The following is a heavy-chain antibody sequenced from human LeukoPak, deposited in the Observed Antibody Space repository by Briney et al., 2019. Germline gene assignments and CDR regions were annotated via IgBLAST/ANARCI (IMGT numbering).Heavy chain of an antibody. V-gene: IGHV3-33*06. CDR2: IWYDGSNK. Sequence: PGGSLRLSCAASGFSFTIHDMHWVRQAPGKGLEWVAVIWYDGSNKYYADSVKGRFTISRDNSKNTLYLQMNSLRAEDTAVYYCAKAVGAAIQNWFDPWGQGTLVTVSS. D-gene: IGHD2-21*02. J-gene: IGHJ5*02. CDR3: AKAVGAAIQNWFDP. CDR1: GFSFTIHD.